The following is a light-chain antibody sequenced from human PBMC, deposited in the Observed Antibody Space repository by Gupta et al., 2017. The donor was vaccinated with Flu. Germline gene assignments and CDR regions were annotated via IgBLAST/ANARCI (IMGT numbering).Light chain of an antibody. V-gene: IGLV2-8*01. Sequence: TISCTGTSTDVGEYNLVSWYQQYPGKAPKLLIYEVSKRPSGVPDRFSGSKSGDTASLTVSGVQAEDEADYYCSSYAGSNDWDVIFGGGTKLTVL. CDR1: STDVGEYNL. CDR3: SSYAGSNDWDVI. J-gene: IGLJ2*01. CDR2: EVS.